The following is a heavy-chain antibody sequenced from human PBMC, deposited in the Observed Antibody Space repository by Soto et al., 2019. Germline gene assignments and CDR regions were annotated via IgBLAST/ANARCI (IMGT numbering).Heavy chain of an antibody. CDR3: GKKMWSAVNYNYVRDV. CDR2: IWYDGSNK. CDR1: GFTFSSYG. J-gene: IGHJ6*02. Sequence: GGSLRLSCAASGFTFSSYGMHWVRQAPGKGLEWVAVIWYDGSNKYYADSVKGRFTISRDNSKNTLYLQMNSLRAEDTAVDYWGKKMWSAVNYNYVRDVWAQGTTFTVSS. D-gene: IGHD1-7*01. V-gene: IGHV3-33*06.